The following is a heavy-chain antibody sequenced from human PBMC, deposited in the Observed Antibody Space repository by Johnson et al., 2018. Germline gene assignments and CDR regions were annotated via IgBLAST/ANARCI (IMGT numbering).Heavy chain of an antibody. V-gene: IGHV4-34*01. CDR1: AGSFRGYY. CDR3: ARGSGYDYYYNFYSMDV. J-gene: IGHJ6*02. D-gene: IGHD5-12*01. CDR2: INHSGST. Sequence: QVQLQQWGAGLLKPSETLSLNCAVYAGSFRGYYWSWIRQPPGKGLEWIVEINHSGSTNYNPSLKSRVTISVDTSKNPFSLKLNSVTAADTVVYYCARGSGYDYYYNFYSMDVWGQGTTVTVSS.